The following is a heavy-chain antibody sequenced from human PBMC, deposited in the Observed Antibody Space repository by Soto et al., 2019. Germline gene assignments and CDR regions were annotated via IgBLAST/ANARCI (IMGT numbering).Heavy chain of an antibody. V-gene: IGHV4-4*02. D-gene: IGHD5-12*01. CDR3: ASPGSMRGGSLTFDY. J-gene: IGHJ4*02. CDR2: IYHSGST. CDR1: GGSISSSNW. Sequence: QVQLQESGPGLVKPSGTLSLTCAVSGGSISSSNWWSWVRQPPGKGLEWIGEIYHSGSTNYNPSLKSRVTISVDKSKNRFSLKLSSVTAADTAVYYCASPGSMRGGSLTFDYWGQGTLVTVSS.